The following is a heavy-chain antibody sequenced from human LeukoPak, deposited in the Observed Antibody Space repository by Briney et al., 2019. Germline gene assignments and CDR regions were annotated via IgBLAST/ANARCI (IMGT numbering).Heavy chain of an antibody. V-gene: IGHV3-23*01. J-gene: IGHJ4*02. CDR1: GFSFGSYA. CDR2: VSADGVV. D-gene: IGHD2-2*01. Sequence: GGSLRLSCTASGFSFGSYAMGWVRQAPGKGLEWVSTVSADGVVWYSDSVRGQSTISRDNSKNTVSLQMKSLRADDTAVYFCARDRAYPRDQFDCWGQGTLVTVSS. CDR3: ARDRAYPRDQFDC.